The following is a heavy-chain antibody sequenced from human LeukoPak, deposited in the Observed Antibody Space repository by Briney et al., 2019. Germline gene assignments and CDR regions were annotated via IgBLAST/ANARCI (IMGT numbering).Heavy chain of an antibody. D-gene: IGHD3-22*01. CDR2: ISGSGGST. CDR1: GVTLSNYG. J-gene: IGHJ4*02. CDR3: AKRGVVIRVILVGFHKEANYFDS. Sequence: GGSLRLSCAVSGVTLSNYGMSWVRQAPGKGLEWVAGISGSGGSTNYADSVKGRFTISRDSPKNTLYLQMNSLRAEDTAVYFCAKRGVVIRVILVGFHKEANYFDSWGQGALVTVSS. V-gene: IGHV3-23*01.